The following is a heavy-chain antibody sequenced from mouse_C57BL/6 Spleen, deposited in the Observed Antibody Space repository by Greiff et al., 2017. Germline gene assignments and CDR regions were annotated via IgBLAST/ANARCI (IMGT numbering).Heavy chain of an antibody. CDR1: GYSFTDYN. V-gene: IGHV1-39*01. D-gene: IGHD1-1*01. Sequence: VQLQQSGPELVKPGASVTISCKASGYSFTDYNMNWVKQSNGKSLEWIGGINPNYGTTSYNQKFKGKATLTVDQSSSTAYMQLNSLTSEDSAVYYCARGYYGSSYYFDYWGQGTTLTVSS. J-gene: IGHJ2*01. CDR2: INPNYGTT. CDR3: ARGYYGSSYYFDY.